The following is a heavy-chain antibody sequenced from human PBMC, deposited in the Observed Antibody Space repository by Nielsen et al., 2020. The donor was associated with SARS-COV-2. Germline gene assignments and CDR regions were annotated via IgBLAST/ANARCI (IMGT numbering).Heavy chain of an antibody. CDR2: IHYSGSA. J-gene: IGHJ4*02. CDR3: ARMYGGTIGY. CDR1: GFSISSSHW. V-gene: IGHV4-28*01. Sequence: SETLSLTCAVSGFSISSSHWWGWIRQPPGKGLDWMGYIHYSGSASYSASLKSRVTMSVDTSKNQFYLKLSSVTAVDTAVYYCARMYGGTIGYWGQGILVSVSS. D-gene: IGHD1-26*01.